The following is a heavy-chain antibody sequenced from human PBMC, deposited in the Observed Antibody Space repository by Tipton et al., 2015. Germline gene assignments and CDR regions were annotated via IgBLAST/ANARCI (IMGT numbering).Heavy chain of an antibody. Sequence: SLRLSCAASGFTLRSYGMHWVRQAPGKGLEWVAVISFDGSYKYYADSVKGRFTISRDNSKNTLYLQMNSLRAEDTAVYYCTRDVYGGNSGWYFDLWGRGTLVTVSS. D-gene: IGHD4-23*01. CDR1: GFTLRSYG. J-gene: IGHJ2*01. V-gene: IGHV3-30*03. CDR2: ISFDGSYK. CDR3: TRDVYGGNSGWYFDL.